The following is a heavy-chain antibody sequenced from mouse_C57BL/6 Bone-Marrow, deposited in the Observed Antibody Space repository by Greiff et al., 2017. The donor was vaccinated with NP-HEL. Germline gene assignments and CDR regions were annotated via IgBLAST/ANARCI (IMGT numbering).Heavy chain of an antibody. J-gene: IGHJ2*01. D-gene: IGHD1-1*01. CDR2: IYPGSGST. Sequence: VKLQQPGAELVKPGASVKMSCKASGYTFTSYWITWVKQRPGQGLEWIGDIYPGSGSTNYNEKFKSKATLTVDTSSSTAYMQLSSLTSEDSAVYYCAVYYYGSSYAKYYFDYWGQGTTLTVSS. CDR1: GYTFTSYW. V-gene: IGHV1-55*01. CDR3: AVYYYGSSYAKYYFDY.